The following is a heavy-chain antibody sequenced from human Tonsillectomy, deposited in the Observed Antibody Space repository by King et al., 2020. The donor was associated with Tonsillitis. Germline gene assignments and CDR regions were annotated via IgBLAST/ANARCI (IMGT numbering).Heavy chain of an antibody. V-gene: IGHV4-61*08. D-gene: IGHD2-15*01. Sequence: VQLQESGPGLVKPSETLSLTCSVSGGSVSRRGASWSWIRQPPGKGLEWIGYIFYSGSTNYNPSLKSRVTMSVDTSKNQFSLKLSSVTAADTAVYYCARFIVESDCFDMWGQGTMVTVSS. CDR1: GGSVSRRGAS. J-gene: IGHJ3*02. CDR3: ARFIVESDCFDM. CDR2: IFYSGST.